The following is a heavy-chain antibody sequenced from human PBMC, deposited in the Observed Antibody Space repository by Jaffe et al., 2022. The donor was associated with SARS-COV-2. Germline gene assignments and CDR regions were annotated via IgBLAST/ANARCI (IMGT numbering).Heavy chain of an antibody. CDR1: GFIFSSHA. CDR2: LADGDEDT. J-gene: IGHJ4*02. V-gene: IGHV3-23*04. D-gene: IGHD4-17*01. CDR3: AKRGSKERFGDYRPFDY. Sequence: EVQLVESGGGLAQPGGSLRLSCVASGFIFSSHAMSWVRQAPGKGLEWVSTLADGDEDTYYADSVKGRFIISRDISKNTLYLQMNSLRAEDTAIYYCAKRGSKERFGDYRPFDYWGQGTLVTVSS.